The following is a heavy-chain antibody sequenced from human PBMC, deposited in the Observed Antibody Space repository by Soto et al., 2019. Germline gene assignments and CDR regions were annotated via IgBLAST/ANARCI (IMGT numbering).Heavy chain of an antibody. CDR3: AGQGDRSYTWTY. Sequence: QVQLQESGPGLVKSSGTLSPTCAVSSGSISSSNWYSWVRQPPGKGLEWIGEIHQSGSTNYNPSLESRVTISLDKPKNQFSLKLSSVTAADTAVYYCAGQGDRSYTWTYWGQGTLVTVSS. J-gene: IGHJ4*02. D-gene: IGHD1-1*01. CDR2: IHQSGST. V-gene: IGHV4-4*02. CDR1: SGSISSSNW.